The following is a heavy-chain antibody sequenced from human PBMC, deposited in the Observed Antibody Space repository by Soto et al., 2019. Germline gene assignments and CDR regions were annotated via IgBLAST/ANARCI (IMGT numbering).Heavy chain of an antibody. D-gene: IGHD2-2*01. Sequence: QVQLVQSGAEVKKPGSSVKVSCKASGGTFSSYTISWVRQAPGQGLEWMGRIIPILGIATYEQKFQGRVTITADKSTSTAYMELSSLRSEDTAVYYCAREAGYCSSTSCYGADYYYYGMDVWGKGTTVTVSS. V-gene: IGHV1-69*08. CDR2: IIPILGIA. CDR3: AREAGYCSSTSCYGADYYYYGMDV. J-gene: IGHJ6*04. CDR1: GGTFSSYT.